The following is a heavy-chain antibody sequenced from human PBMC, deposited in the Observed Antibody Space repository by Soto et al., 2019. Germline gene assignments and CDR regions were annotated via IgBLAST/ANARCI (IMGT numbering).Heavy chain of an antibody. CDR2: IIPIFGTA. V-gene: IGHV1-69*13. CDR1: GGTFSSYA. J-gene: IGHJ6*02. D-gene: IGHD3-3*01. Sequence: SVKVSCKASGGTFSSYAISWVRQAPGQGLEWMGGIIPIFGTANYAQKFQGRVTITADESTSTAYMELRSLRSEDTAVYYCARGVVRTYYDFWSGYHETYYYYGMDVWGQGTMVTVSS. CDR3: ARGVVRTYYDFWSGYHETYYYYGMDV.